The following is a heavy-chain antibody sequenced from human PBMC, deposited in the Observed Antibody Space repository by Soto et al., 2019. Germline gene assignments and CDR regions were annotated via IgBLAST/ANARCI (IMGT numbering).Heavy chain of an antibody. CDR3: DRDALGYQDGYKFSACFLHPTSDY. V-gene: IGHV3-49*04. CDR2: IRSKAYGGTT. D-gene: IGHD5-12*01. Sequence: GGSLRLSCTASGFTFGDYAMSWGRQAPGKGLEWVGFIRSKAYGGTTEYAASVKGRFTISRDDSKSIAYLQMNSLKTEDMAVYYCDRDALGYQDGYKFSACFLHPTSDYWGQGTLVTVSS. J-gene: IGHJ4*02. CDR1: GFTFGDYA.